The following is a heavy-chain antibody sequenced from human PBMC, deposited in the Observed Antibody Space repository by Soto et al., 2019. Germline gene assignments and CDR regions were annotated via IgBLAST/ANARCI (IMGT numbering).Heavy chain of an antibody. V-gene: IGHV4-31*03. CDR2: IYYSGST. CDR3: ASNYYCSSTSCHRGVAFDI. J-gene: IGHJ3*02. Sequence: SETLSLTCTVSGGSISSGGYYWSWIRQHPGKGLEWIGYIYYSGSTYYNPSLKSRVTISVDTSKNQFSLKLSSVTAADTAVYYCASNYYCSSTSCHRGVAFDIWGQGTMVTVSS. D-gene: IGHD2-2*02. CDR1: GGSISSGGYY.